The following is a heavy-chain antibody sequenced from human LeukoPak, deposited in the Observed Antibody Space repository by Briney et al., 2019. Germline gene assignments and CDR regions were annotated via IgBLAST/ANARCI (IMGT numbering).Heavy chain of an antibody. V-gene: IGHV3-21*01. CDR3: ARDIRGGSYYLWFDP. CDR1: GFTFSSYS. J-gene: IGHJ5*02. D-gene: IGHD1-26*01. CDR2: ISSSSSYI. Sequence: PGGSLRLSCAASGFTFSSYSMNWVRQAPGKGLEWVSSISSSSSYIYYADSVKGRFTISRDNAKNSLYLQMNSLRAEDTAVYYCARDIRGGSYYLWFDPWGQGTLVTVSS.